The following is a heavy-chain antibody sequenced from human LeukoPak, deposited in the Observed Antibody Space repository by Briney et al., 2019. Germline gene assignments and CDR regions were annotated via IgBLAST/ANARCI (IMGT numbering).Heavy chain of an antibody. Sequence: SETLSLTCTVSGVSISSYYWSWIRQPAGKGLEWIGRIYTSGSTYYNPSLKSRVTISVDTSKNQFSLKLSSVTAADTAVYYCARIIYGSGSRFDYWGQGTLVTVSS. V-gene: IGHV4-4*07. CDR1: GVSISSYY. D-gene: IGHD3-10*01. J-gene: IGHJ4*02. CDR2: IYTSGST. CDR3: ARIIYGSGSRFDY.